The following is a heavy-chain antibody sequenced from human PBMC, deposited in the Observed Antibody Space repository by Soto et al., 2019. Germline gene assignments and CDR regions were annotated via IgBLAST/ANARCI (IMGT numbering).Heavy chain of an antibody. CDR1: GFTFSDYY. D-gene: IGHD3-22*01. Sequence: QVQLVESGGGLVKPGGSLRLSCAASGFTFSDYYMSWIRQAPGKGLEWISYISSSGSTIYYADSVKGRFTISRDNAKNSLYLQMNSLRAEDTAVYYCARDPTTYYYDSSGSDAFDIWGQGTMVTVSS. CDR3: ARDPTTYYYDSSGSDAFDI. J-gene: IGHJ3*02. V-gene: IGHV3-11*01. CDR2: ISSSGSTI.